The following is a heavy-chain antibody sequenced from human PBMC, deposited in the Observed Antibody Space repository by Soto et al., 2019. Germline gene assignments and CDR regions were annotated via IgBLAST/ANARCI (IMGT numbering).Heavy chain of an antibody. Sequence: QVQLVQSGAEVKKPGASVRVSCKASGYIFTSYPMHWVRQAPGHSLEWMGWINTGTGNTKYSQNFQGRVSTSRDTSAYTAYMELSSLRSEYTAVYYCTRDNNGLGGYWGQGTLVTVSS. CDR1: GYIFTSYP. CDR2: INTGTGNT. V-gene: IGHV1-3*04. D-gene: IGHD1-1*01. CDR3: TRDNNGLGGY. J-gene: IGHJ4*02.